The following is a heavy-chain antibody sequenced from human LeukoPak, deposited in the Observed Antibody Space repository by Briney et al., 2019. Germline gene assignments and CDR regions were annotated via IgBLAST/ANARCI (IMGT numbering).Heavy chain of an antibody. Sequence: PSETLSLTCTVSGGSISSGGYYWSWIRQHPGKGLEWIGYIYYSGSTYYNPSLKSRVTISVDTSKNQFSLKLSSVTAADTAVYYCARMVDSSGFSPCQHWGQGTLVAVSS. V-gene: IGHV4-31*03. J-gene: IGHJ1*01. D-gene: IGHD3-22*01. CDR2: IYYSGST. CDR3: ARMVDSSGFSPCQH. CDR1: GGSISSGGYY.